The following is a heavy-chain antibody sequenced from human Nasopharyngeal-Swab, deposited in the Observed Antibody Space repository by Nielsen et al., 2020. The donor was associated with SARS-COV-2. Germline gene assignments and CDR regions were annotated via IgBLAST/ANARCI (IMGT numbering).Heavy chain of an antibody. CDR2: INQDGTET. Sequence: GESLKISCVASGFTFSNYWMSWVRQAPGKGLEWVANINQDGTETFYVDSVKGRFTISRDNAKNSLYLQMNSLRGEDTAVYYCARGGASGGSWFDYWGQGTLVTVSS. J-gene: IGHJ4*02. V-gene: IGHV3-7*01. CDR3: ARGGASGGSWFDY. CDR1: GFTFSNYW. D-gene: IGHD6-19*01.